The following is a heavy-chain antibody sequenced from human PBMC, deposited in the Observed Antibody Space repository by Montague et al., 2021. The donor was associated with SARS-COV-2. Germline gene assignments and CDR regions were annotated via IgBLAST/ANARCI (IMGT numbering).Heavy chain of an antibody. V-gene: IGHV2-5*02. D-gene: IGHD3-3*01. CDR2: IYWDDDK. J-gene: IGHJ4*02. CDR1: GFSLSTSGVG. CDR3: ARKGRGFWSGAFDY. Sequence: PPLVKPTQTLTLTCTFSGFSLSTSGVGVGWIRQPSGKALEWLALIYWDDDKRYSPSLQSRLTITKDTSKNQVVLTMTNMDPVDTATYFCARKGRGFWSGAFDYWGQGTLVTVSS.